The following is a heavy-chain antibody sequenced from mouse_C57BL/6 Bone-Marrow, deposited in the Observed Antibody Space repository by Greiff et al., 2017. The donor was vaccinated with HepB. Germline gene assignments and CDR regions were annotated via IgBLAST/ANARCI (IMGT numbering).Heavy chain of an antibody. CDR3: ARYTTVVAPSDY. CDR1: GYTFTSYW. CDR2: IYPGSGST. V-gene: IGHV1-55*01. D-gene: IGHD1-1*01. J-gene: IGHJ2*01. Sequence: VQLQQPGAELVKPGASVKMSCKASGYTFTSYWITWVKQRPGQGLEWIGDIYPGSGSTNYNEKFKSKATLTVDTSSSTAYMQLSSLTSEDSAVYYCARYTTVVAPSDYWGQGTTLTVSS.